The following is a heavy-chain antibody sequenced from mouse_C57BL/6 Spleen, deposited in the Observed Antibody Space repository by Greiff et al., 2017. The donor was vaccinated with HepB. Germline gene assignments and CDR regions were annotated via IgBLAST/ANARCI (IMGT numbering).Heavy chain of an antibody. CDR1: GYTFTSYW. CDR2: IHPNSGST. D-gene: IGHD2-1*01. CDR3: ARRDVKYGNYHYYAMDY. J-gene: IGHJ4*01. Sequence: VQLQQPGAELVKPGASVKLSCKASGYTFTSYWMHWVKQRPGQGLEWIGMIHPNSGSTNYNEKFKSKATLTVDKSSSTAYMQLSSLTSEDSAVYYCARRDVKYGNYHYYAMDYWGQGTSVTVSS. V-gene: IGHV1-64*01.